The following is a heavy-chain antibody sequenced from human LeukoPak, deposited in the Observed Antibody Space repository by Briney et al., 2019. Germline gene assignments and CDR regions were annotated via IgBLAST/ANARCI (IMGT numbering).Heavy chain of an antibody. D-gene: IGHD4-17*01. V-gene: IGHV4-30-4*01. Sequence: PSQALSLTCTVSGGSISSGDYYWSWIRQPPGKGLEWIGYIYYSGSSYYNPSLKSRVTMSVGTSKNQFSLKLSSVTAADTALYYCASLNGDPSYWSFDLWGRGTLVTVSS. CDR3: ASLNGDPSYWSFDL. CDR2: IYYSGSS. CDR1: GGSISSGDYY. J-gene: IGHJ2*01.